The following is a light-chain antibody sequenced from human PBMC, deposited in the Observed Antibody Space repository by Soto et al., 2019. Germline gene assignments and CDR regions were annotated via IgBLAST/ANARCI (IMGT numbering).Light chain of an antibody. Sequence: TQSHGTLSLTPGERATLSCRASQSVSSSYLAWYQQKPGQAPRLLIHGATTRAPGIPARFSGSGSGTEFTLTISGLQSEDSGVYYCLQHYSWPWTFGQGTKVDI. CDR1: QSVSSSY. CDR2: GAT. CDR3: LQHYSWPWT. V-gene: IGKV3-15*01. J-gene: IGKJ1*01.